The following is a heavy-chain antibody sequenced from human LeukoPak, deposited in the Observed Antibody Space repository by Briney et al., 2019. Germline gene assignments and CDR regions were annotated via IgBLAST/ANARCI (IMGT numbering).Heavy chain of an antibody. D-gene: IGHD5-18*01. Sequence: SETLSLTCTVSGDSINDYYWSWIRQSPGKGLEWIGYIYYSGSNSYNPSLKSRVTISLDTSNNHFSLKLRSVTAADTAVYYCARGGGYSYGSFDYWGQGTLVTVSS. CDR3: ARGGGYSYGSFDY. J-gene: IGHJ4*02. CDR2: IYYSGSN. CDR1: GDSINDYY. V-gene: IGHV4-59*01.